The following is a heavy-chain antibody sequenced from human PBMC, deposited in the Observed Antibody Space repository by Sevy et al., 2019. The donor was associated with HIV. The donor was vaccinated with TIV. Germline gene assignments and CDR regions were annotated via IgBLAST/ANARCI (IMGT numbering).Heavy chain of an antibody. D-gene: IGHD2-15*01. CDR1: GYTFTGYY. V-gene: IGHV1-2*06. CDR3: ASNRRYCSGGSCSDTFDI. CDR2: TNPNSGGT. J-gene: IGHJ3*02. Sequence: ASVKVSCKASGYTFTGYYMHWVRQAPGQGLEWMGRTNPNSGGTNYAQKFQGRVTMTRDTSISTAYMELSRLRSDDTAVYYCASNRRYCSGGSCSDTFDIWGQGTMVTVSS.